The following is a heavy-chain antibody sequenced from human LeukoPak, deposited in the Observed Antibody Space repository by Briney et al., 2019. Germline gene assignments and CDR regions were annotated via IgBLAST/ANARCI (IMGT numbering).Heavy chain of an antibody. J-gene: IGHJ6*03. CDR1: GFTFSSYG. CDR2: ISGSGSGT. V-gene: IGHV3-23*01. D-gene: IGHD1-1*01. CDR3: ATPGSAHYYMDV. Sequence: GGSLRLSCAASGFTFSSYGMSWVRQAPGKVLEWVSGISGSGSGTYYADSVKGRFTISRDNSKNTLHLQMNSLRAEDTAVYYCATPGSAHYYMDVWGKGTTVTISS.